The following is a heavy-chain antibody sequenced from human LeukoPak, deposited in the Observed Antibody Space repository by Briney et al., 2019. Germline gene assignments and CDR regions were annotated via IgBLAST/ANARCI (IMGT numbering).Heavy chain of an antibody. CDR1: GFTFSSYG. CDR2: IRYDGSNK. J-gene: IGHJ4*02. D-gene: IGHD3-22*01. CDR3: AKIVHYYDSSGYYS. Sequence: GGSLRLSCAAPGFTFSSYGMHWVRQAPGKGLEWVAFIRYDGSNKYYAESVKGRFTISRDNSKNTLYLQMNSLRAEDTAVYYCAKIVHYYDSSGYYSWGQGTLVTVSS. V-gene: IGHV3-30*02.